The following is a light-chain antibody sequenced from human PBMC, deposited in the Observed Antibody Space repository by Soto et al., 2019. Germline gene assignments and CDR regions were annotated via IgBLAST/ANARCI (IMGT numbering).Light chain of an antibody. J-gene: IGLJ2*01. CDR2: FVG. V-gene: IGLV2-14*01. CDR1: SSDVGGYNY. CDR3: SSYTSSSTVV. Sequence: QSAVTQPASVSGFPGQSITISCTGTSSDVGGYNYVSWYRQHPGKAPKLMTYFVGNRPSGVSNRFSGSKSGSTASLTISGLQSEDEADYYCSSYTSSSTVVFGGGTKLTVL.